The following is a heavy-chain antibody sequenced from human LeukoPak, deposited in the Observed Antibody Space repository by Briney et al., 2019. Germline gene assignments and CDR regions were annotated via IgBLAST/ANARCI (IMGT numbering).Heavy chain of an antibody. CDR1: GFTFSSYS. D-gene: IGHD3-22*01. CDR2: ISSSSSYI. V-gene: IGHV3-21*01. CDR3: ARDYGSYDSSGN. J-gene: IGHJ4*02. Sequence: GGSLRLSCAASGFTFSSYSMNWVRQAPGKGLEWVSSISSSSSYIYYADSVKGRFTISRDNAKNSLYLQMNSLRAEDTAVYYCARDYGSYDSSGNWGQGTLVTVSS.